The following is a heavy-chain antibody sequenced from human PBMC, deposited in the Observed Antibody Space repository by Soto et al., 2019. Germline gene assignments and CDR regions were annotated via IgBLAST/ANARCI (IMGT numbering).Heavy chain of an antibody. CDR2: VSASGLNT. CDR1: GFTFSTYA. Sequence: EVQLLESGGKLVQPGGSLTLSCAASGFTFSTYAMAWVRQAPGKGLEWVSGVSASGLNTDYADPVKGRFYISRDNSKNTVYLCIICMRAEDTALYYCAKGRPRRTSGYCFDYWGQGTRVTVSS. D-gene: IGHD1-1*01. J-gene: IGHJ4*02. CDR3: AKGRPRRTSGYCFDY. V-gene: IGHV3-23*01.